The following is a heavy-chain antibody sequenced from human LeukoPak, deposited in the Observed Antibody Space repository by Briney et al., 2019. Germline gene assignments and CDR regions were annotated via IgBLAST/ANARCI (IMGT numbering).Heavy chain of an antibody. Sequence: SETLSLTCTVSGGCISSYYWSWILQPPGKGLEWIGYIYYSGSTNYNPSLKSRVTISVDTSKNQFSLKLRSVTAADTAVYYCASVLWFGELLADAFDIWGQGTMGTVSS. CDR3: ASVLWFGELLADAFDI. J-gene: IGHJ3*02. CDR2: IYYSGST. V-gene: IGHV4-59*01. D-gene: IGHD3-10*01. CDR1: GGCISSYY.